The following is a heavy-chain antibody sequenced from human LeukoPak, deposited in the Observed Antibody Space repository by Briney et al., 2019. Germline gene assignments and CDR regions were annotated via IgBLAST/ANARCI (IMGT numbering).Heavy chain of an antibody. CDR1: GGSISSGGYY. J-gene: IGHJ4*02. D-gene: IGHD3-10*01. V-gene: IGHV4-31*03. CDR2: IYYSGST. CDR3: ARAGFGDSSFDY. Sequence: SETLSLTCTVSGGSISSGGYYWSWIRQHPGKGLECIGYIYYSGSTYYNPSLKSRVTLPVDKSKNQFSLMLESVGDADTAVYYIARAGFGDSSFDYWGQGTLVTVSS.